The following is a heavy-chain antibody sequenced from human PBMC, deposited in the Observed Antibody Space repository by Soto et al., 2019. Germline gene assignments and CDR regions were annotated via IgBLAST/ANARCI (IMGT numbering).Heavy chain of an antibody. CDR1: GFTFSSYW. D-gene: IGHD5-12*01. CDR2: IKQDGSEK. V-gene: IGHV3-7*01. CDR3: ARDRRDGYNSLRFAY. Sequence: GGSLRLSCAASGFTFSSYWMSWVRQAPGKGLEWVANIKQDGSEKYYVDSVKGRFTISRDNAKNSLYLQMNSLRAEDTAVYYCARDRRDGYNSLRFAYWGQGTLVTVSS. J-gene: IGHJ4*02.